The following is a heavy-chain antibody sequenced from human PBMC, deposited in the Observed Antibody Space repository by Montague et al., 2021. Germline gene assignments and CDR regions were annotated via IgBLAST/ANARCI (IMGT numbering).Heavy chain of an antibody. V-gene: IGHV3-30-3*01. CDR1: GFTFSTFP. CDR2: ISHDGSNK. CDR3: ARWRVYYDSSGYAA. J-gene: IGHJ5*02. Sequence: SLRLSCAASGFTFSTFPMHWVRQAPGKGLEWVALISHDGSNKYYADSVRGRFTVSRDNSKNTLYLHTSSLRADDTAVYYCARWRVYYDSSGYAAWGRGTLVTVSS. D-gene: IGHD3-22*01.